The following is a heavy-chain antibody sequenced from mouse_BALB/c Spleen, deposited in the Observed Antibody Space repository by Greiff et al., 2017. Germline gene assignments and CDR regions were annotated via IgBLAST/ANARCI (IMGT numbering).Heavy chain of an antibody. Sequence: EVKLMESGPGLVKPSQSLSLTCTVTGYSITSDYAWNWIRQFPGNKLEWMGYISYSGSTSYNPSLKSRISITRDTSKNQFFLQLNSVTTEDTATYYCAIYYGSLSWFAYWGQGTLVTVSA. CDR2: ISYSGST. V-gene: IGHV3-2*02. J-gene: IGHJ3*01. D-gene: IGHD1-1*01. CDR3: AIYYGSLSWFAY. CDR1: GYSITSDYA.